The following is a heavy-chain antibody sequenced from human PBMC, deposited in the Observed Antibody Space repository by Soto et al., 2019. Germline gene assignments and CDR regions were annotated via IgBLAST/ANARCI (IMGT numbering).Heavy chain of an antibody. CDR3: ARGYYDILTGYYNDY. D-gene: IGHD3-9*01. V-gene: IGHV3-30-3*01. J-gene: IGHJ4*02. Sequence: PGGSLRLSCAASGFPFSSYAMRWVRQAPGKGLEWVAVISYDGSNKYYADSVKGRFTISRDNSQNTLYLQMNSLRAEDTAVYYCARGYYDILTGYYNDYWGQGTLVTVSS. CDR1: GFPFSSYA. CDR2: ISYDGSNK.